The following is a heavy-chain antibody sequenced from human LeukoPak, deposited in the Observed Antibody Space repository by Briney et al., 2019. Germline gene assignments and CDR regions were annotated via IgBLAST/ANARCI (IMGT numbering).Heavy chain of an antibody. CDR3: ARREGGTSYFDF. D-gene: IGHD1-26*01. Sequence: SETLSLTCAVSGYFISTGSFWGWIRQPPGKGLEWIGAIYHSGSTYYNPSLKSRVTLSVDTSRNQFSLKMGSVIAADTALYYCARREGGTSYFDFWGRGTLVTVSS. V-gene: IGHV4-38-2*01. CDR1: GYFISTGSF. CDR2: IYHSGST. J-gene: IGHJ2*01.